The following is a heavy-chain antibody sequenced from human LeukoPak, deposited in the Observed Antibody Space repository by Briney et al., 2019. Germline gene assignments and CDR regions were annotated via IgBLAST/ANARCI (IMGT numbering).Heavy chain of an antibody. CDR1: GFTFSSYG. V-gene: IGHV3-30*18. Sequence: GGSLRLSCAASGFTFSSYGMHWVRQAPGKGLEWVAVISYDGSNKYYADSVKGRFTISGDNSKNTLYLQMNSLRAEDTAVYYCAKDRYYYDSSGSIYFDYWGQGTLVTVSS. D-gene: IGHD3-22*01. CDR3: AKDRYYYDSSGSIYFDY. CDR2: ISYDGSNK. J-gene: IGHJ4*02.